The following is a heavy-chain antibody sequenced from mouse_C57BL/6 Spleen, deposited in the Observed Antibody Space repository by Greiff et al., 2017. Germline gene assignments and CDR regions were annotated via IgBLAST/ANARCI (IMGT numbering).Heavy chain of an antibody. Sequence: EVMLVESGAGLVKPGGSLKLSCAASGFTFSDYGMHWVRQAPGKGLEWIAYISSGSSTNNYAETVKGRFTISIDKANNTLFLQMTSLRSEDTAVYYCARGWDYFDYWGQGTTLTVSS. CDR1: GFTFSDYG. D-gene: IGHD1-1*02. J-gene: IGHJ2*01. V-gene: IGHV5-17*01. CDR3: ARGWDYFDY. CDR2: ISSGSSTN.